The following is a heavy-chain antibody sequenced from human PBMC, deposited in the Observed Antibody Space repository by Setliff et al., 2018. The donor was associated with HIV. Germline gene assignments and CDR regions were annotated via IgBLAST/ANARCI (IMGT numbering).Heavy chain of an antibody. V-gene: IGHV3-74*01. CDR3: ARAQYCSGGSCYSDVFDY. CDR1: GFTFSTSW. J-gene: IGHJ4*02. Sequence: PGGSLRLSCAASGFTFSTSWMHWVRQDPGKGLMWVSRINSDGSSTSYAESVKGRFTISRDNAKNTLYLQLNSLRVEDTALYYCARAQYCSGGSCYSDVFDYWGQGTLVTVSS. CDR2: INSDGSST. D-gene: IGHD2-15*01.